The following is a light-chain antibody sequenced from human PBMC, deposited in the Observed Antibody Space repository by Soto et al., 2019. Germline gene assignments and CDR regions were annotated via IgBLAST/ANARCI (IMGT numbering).Light chain of an antibody. CDR1: QSMSSW. J-gene: IGKJ2*01. Sequence: DIQMTQSPSTLSASVGDRVTITCRASQSMSSWLAWYQQKPGKAPNLLIYKASNLESGVPSRFSGSGSGTEFTLTITSLQPDDFATYYCQQYDSLSTFGQGTKLEIK. V-gene: IGKV1-5*03. CDR2: KAS. CDR3: QQYDSLST.